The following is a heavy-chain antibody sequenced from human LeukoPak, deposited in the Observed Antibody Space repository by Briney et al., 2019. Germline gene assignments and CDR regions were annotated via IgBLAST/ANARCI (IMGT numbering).Heavy chain of an antibody. Sequence: PGGSLRLSCAASGFTFSNYDMGWVRQAPGKGLEWVSVISAGGNNTLYADSVRGRFTISRDNSRNAVDLQMNSLRAEDTAVYYCGKRSTSLRGRGNYWGQGALVTVYS. J-gene: IGHJ4*02. CDR3: GKRSTSLRGRGNY. CDR1: GFTFSNYD. CDR2: ISAGGNNT. D-gene: IGHD2-2*01. V-gene: IGHV3-23*01.